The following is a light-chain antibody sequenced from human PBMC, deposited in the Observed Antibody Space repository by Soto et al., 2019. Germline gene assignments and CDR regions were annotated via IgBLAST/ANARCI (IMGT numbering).Light chain of an antibody. CDR1: QSLSSSF. CDR2: GAS. Sequence: EVVLTQSPGTLSLSPGERATLSCRASQSLSSSFLAWYQQAPGQAPRLLIYGASGRATGIPDRFSGSGSGTDFTLTISRLEPEDFAVYYCQQFNYSPWTFGQGTKVDIK. J-gene: IGKJ1*01. CDR3: QQFNYSPWT. V-gene: IGKV3-20*01.